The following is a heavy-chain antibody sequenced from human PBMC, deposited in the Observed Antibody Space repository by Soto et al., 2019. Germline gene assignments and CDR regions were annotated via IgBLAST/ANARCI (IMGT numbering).Heavy chain of an antibody. V-gene: IGHV3-30*18. CDR2: ISYDGSNK. CDR1: GFTFSSYG. J-gene: IGHJ3*02. D-gene: IGHD1-20*01. Sequence: PGGSLRLSCAASGFTFSSYGMHWVRQAPGKGLEWVAVISYDGSNKYYADSVKGRFTISRDNSKNTLYLQMNSLRAEDTAVYYCAKIGVATMFGDTNWNDDAFDIWGQGTMVTVSS. CDR3: AKIGVATMFGDTNWNDDAFDI.